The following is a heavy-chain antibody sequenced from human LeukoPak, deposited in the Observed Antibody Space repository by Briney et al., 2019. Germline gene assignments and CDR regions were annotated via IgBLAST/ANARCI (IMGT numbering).Heavy chain of an antibody. Sequence: SETLSLTCTVSSGSISSYYWSWIRQPPGKGLEWIGYIYYSGSTNYNPSLKSRVTISVDTSKNQFSLKLSSVTAADTAVYYCARDLAAGSFDLWGRGTLVTVSS. CDR1: SGSISSYY. V-gene: IGHV4-59*01. D-gene: IGHD6-13*01. CDR3: ARDLAAGSFDL. J-gene: IGHJ2*01. CDR2: IYYSGST.